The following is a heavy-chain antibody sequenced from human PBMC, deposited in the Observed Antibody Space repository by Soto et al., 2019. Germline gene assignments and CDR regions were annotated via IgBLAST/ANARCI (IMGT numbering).Heavy chain of an antibody. V-gene: IGHV3-33*01. CDR3: ARDGDYDILTGYPSPPVYYFDY. Sequence: GGSLRLSCAASGFTFSSYGMHWVRQAPGKGLEWVAVIWYDGSNKYYADSVKGRFTISRDNSKNTLYLQMNSLRAEDTAVYYCARDGDYDILTGYPSPPVYYFDYWGQGTLVTVSS. CDR1: GFTFSSYG. CDR2: IWYDGSNK. D-gene: IGHD3-9*01. J-gene: IGHJ4*02.